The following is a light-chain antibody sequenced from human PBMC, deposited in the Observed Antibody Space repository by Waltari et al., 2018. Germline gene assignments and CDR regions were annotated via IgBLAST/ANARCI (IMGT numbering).Light chain of an antibody. CDR1: QSISSW. Sequence: DIQMTQSPSTLSASVGDRVTITCRASQSISSWLAWYQQKPGKAPKLLIYKASSLERGGPSRFSGSGSGTEFTLTISSLQPDDFATYYCQQYHTLYTFGQGTKLEI. CDR2: KAS. J-gene: IGKJ2*01. V-gene: IGKV1-5*03. CDR3: QQYHTLYT.